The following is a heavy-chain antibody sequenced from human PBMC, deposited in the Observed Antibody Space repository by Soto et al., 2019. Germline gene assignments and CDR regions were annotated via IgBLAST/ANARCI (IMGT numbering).Heavy chain of an antibody. Sequence: XSVKVSCNASGYPFITYSMQWGRQAPGHSLEWMGWINGATGQTRSSQRFQDRVTITRDTSASTAYMELSGLRSGDTAVYYCARRTRMYQNYYYYGMDIWGHGTTFPVSS. CDR3: ARRTRMYQNYYYYGMDI. CDR1: GYPFITYS. D-gene: IGHD2-2*01. V-gene: IGHV1-3*01. CDR2: INGATGQT. J-gene: IGHJ6*02.